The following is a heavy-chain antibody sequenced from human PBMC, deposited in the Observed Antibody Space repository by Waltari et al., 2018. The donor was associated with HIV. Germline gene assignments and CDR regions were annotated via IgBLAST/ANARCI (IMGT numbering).Heavy chain of an antibody. CDR2: MNPNSGNT. V-gene: IGHV1-8*01. CDR1: GYTFTSYD. J-gene: IGHJ5*02. Sequence: QVQLVQSGAEVKKPGASVKVSCKASGYTFTSYDINWVRQATGQGLEWMGWMNPNSGNTGYAQKFQGRVTMTRNTSISTAYMELSSLRSEDTAVYYCARGPIVLMVLGLHDNWFDPWGQGTLVTVSS. D-gene: IGHD2-8*01. CDR3: ARGPIVLMVLGLHDNWFDP.